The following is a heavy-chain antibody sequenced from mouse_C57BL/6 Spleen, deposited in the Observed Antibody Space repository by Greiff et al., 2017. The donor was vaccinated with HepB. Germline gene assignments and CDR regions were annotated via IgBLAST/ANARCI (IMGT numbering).Heavy chain of an antibody. CDR2: ICTGGGT. CDR1: GFSFTSYA. V-gene: IGHV2-9-1*01. J-gene: IGHJ2*01. CDR3: ARKNLNGENFDY. Sequence: VKLMESGPGLVAPSQSLSITCTVSGFSFTSYAISWVRQPPGKGLEWLGVICTGGGTNDNSAPKSRLSIIKDNTKSQVFLKMNSQQTDDTASDYCARKNLNGENFDYWGQGTTLTVSS.